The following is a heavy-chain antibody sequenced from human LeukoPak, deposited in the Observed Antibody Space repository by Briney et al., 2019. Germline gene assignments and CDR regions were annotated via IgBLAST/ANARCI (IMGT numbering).Heavy chain of an antibody. D-gene: IGHD6-19*01. CDR1: GGSFSGYY. V-gene: IGHV4-34*01. Sequence: PSETLSLTCAVYGGSFSGYYWSWIRQPPGKGLEWIGEINHSGSTNYNPSLKSRVTISVDTSKNQFSLKLSSVTAADTAVYYCARGRQWLATFDYWGQGTLVTVSP. J-gene: IGHJ4*02. CDR2: INHSGST. CDR3: ARGRQWLATFDY.